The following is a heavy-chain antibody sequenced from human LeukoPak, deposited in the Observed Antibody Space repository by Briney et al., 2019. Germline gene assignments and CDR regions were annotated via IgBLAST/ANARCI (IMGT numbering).Heavy chain of an antibody. V-gene: IGHV5-51*01. D-gene: IGHD5-24*01. CDR1: GYSFTSYW. J-gene: IGHJ5*02. Sequence: GESLKISCKGSGYSFTSYWIGWVRQMPGRGPEWMGLIYPGDSDTRYSPSFQGQVTISADKSISTAYLQWSSLKASDTAMYYCARVRDGYNSGWFDPWGQGTLVTVSS. CDR3: ARVRDGYNSGWFDP. CDR2: IYPGDSDT.